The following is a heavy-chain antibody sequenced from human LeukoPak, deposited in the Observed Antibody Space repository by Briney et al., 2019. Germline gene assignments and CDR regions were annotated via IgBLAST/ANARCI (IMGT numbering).Heavy chain of an antibody. CDR2: IYSGGST. CDR3: ARARSGAVAFDY. CDR1: GFTVSSNY. V-gene: IGHV3-53*01. Sequence: GGSLRLSCAASGFTVSSNYMSWVRQAPGKGLEWVSVIYSGGSTYYADSVKGRFTISRDNSKNTLYLQMNSLRAEDTAVYYCARARSGAVAFDYWGQGTQVTVSS. J-gene: IGHJ4*02. D-gene: IGHD6-19*01.